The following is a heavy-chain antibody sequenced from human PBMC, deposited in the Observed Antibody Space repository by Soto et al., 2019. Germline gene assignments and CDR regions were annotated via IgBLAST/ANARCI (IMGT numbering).Heavy chain of an antibody. Sequence: SETLSLTCTVSGGSVGSGSYYWSWIRQPPGKGLEWIGYIYYSGSTNYNPSLKSRVTISVDTSKNQFSLKLSSVTAADTAVYYCARVPRLRLGELSPRGYWGQGTLVTVSS. D-gene: IGHD3-16*02. CDR3: ARVPRLRLGELSPRGY. V-gene: IGHV4-61*01. CDR2: IYYSGST. J-gene: IGHJ4*02. CDR1: GGSVGSGSYY.